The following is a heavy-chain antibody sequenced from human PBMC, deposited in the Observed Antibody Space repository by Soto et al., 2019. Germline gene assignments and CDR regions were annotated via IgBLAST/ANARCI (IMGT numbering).Heavy chain of an antibody. CDR3: GRCIQGDYYYGMDV. J-gene: IGHJ6*02. CDR2: INGDYGNT. V-gene: IGHV1-18*01. CDR1: GYTFYSHS. D-gene: IGHD5-18*01. Sequence: QAQLVQSGAEVKKPGASVKVSCKASGYTFYSHSISWVRQAPGQGLEWMGRINGDYGNTQYAQKFRGRVTMTTDTSTTTVYMELTNLRSDDTAVYYCGRCIQGDYYYGMDVWGQGTTVTVSS.